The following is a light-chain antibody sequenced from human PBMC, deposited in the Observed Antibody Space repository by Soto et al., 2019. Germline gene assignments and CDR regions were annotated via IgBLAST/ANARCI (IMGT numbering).Light chain of an antibody. CDR3: QQYNNWPPWT. J-gene: IGKJ1*01. V-gene: IGKV3-15*01. CDR1: QSISSN. CDR2: GAS. Sequence: EIVMTQSPATLSVSPGERATLSCWASQSISSNLAWYQQKPGQAPRLLIYGASTRATGIPARFSGSGSGTEFTLTFRSLQSEDFAVYYCQQYNNWPPWTFGQGTKVEIK.